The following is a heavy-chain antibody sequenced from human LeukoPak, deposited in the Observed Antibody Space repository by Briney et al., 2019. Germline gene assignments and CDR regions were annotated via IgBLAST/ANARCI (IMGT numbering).Heavy chain of an antibody. J-gene: IGHJ3*02. CDR2: IYSGGST. Sequence: GGSLRLSCAASGFTFSSYWMSWVRQAPGKGLEWVSVIYSGGSTYYADSVKGRFTISRDNSKNTLYLQMNSLRAEDTAVYYCAREGSSWYNGAFDIWGQGTMVTVSS. CDR1: GFTFSSYW. CDR3: AREGSSWYNGAFDI. V-gene: IGHV3-53*01. D-gene: IGHD6-13*01.